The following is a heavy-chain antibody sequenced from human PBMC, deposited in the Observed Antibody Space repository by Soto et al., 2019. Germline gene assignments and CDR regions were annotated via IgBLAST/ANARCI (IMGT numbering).Heavy chain of an antibody. CDR2: INPDGSAQ. CDR3: AAWDSSNNP. Sequence: GFLRLCCVPSGLSFSNFWMNWVRQTPGRGLEWVANINPDGSAQTYVDSVKGRFTVSRDNAKTSLYLQMNSLRGEDKAVYFCAAWDSSNNPWGQGTLVTVPS. J-gene: IGHJ5*02. D-gene: IGHD1-26*01. V-gene: IGHV3-7*01. CDR1: GLSFSNFW.